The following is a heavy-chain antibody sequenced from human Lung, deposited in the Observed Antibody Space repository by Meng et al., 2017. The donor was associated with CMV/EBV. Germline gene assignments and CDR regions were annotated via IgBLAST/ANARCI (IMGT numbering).Heavy chain of an antibody. CDR3: ARHHHSPTFDY. Sequence: QVQLKESGPGLVKPSGTLSLTCTVSGGSIRSSSSYWAWIRQPPGEGLEWIGSVVYSGTTYYTSSLKSRVSISVDTSKNQFSLKLSSVTAADTAVYYCARHHHSPTFDYWGQGTLVTVSS. D-gene: IGHD1-14*01. CDR2: VVYSGTT. J-gene: IGHJ4*02. V-gene: IGHV4-39*01. CDR1: GGSIRSSSSY.